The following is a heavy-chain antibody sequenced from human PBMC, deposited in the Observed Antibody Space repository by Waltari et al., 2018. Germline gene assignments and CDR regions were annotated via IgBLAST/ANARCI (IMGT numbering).Heavy chain of an antibody. CDR2: INQDGSEK. Sequence: GFTFSDYWMDWVRQAPGKGLEWVANINQDGSEKHYVGSLKGRVTVSRDNAKNSLYLQINSLRAEDTAVYYCSNSLNYWGQGTLVTVSS. V-gene: IGHV3-7*01. CDR3: SNSLNY. CDR1: GFTFSDYW. J-gene: IGHJ4*02.